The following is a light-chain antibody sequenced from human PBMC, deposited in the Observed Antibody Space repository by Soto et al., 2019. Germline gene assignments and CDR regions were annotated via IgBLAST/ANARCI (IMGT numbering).Light chain of an antibody. CDR1: SSDVGSYNY. CDR3: SSYTTSSNHVV. CDR2: DVS. V-gene: IGLV2-14*01. Sequence: QSALTQPASVSGSPGQSITISCTGTSSDVGSYNYVSWYQQYPGKAPKLMIYDVSNRPSGVSYRSSGSKSGNTASLTISGLQAEDEDDYYCSSYTTSSNHVVFGGGTKLTVL. J-gene: IGLJ2*01.